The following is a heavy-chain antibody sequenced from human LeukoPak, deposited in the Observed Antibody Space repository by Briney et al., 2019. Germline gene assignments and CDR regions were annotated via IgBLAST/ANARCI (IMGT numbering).Heavy chain of an antibody. V-gene: IGHV3-30*04. Sequence: GGSLRLSCAVSGITFSTYAMHWVRQAPGKGLEWVAVISYDESDKYYADSVKGRFTISRDNSKNTLYLQMNSLRAEDTAVYYCAKDLPGLVLDIWGQGTMVTVSS. CDR2: ISYDESDK. J-gene: IGHJ3*02. D-gene: IGHD3-10*01. CDR1: GITFSTYA. CDR3: AKDLPGLVLDI.